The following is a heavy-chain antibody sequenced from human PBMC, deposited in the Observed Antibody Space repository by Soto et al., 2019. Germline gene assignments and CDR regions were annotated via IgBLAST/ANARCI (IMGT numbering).Heavy chain of an antibody. Sequence: EVQLVESGGGLVQPGRSLRLSCAASGFTFDDYAMHWVRQAPGKGLEWVSGICWNGGSIGYADSVEGRFTISRDNAKNSPYLQMNSLRAEDTALYYCAKDGPRGVYGSGSYANWFDPWGQGTLVTVSS. J-gene: IGHJ5*02. CDR2: ICWNGGSI. CDR1: GFTFDDYA. D-gene: IGHD3-10*01. CDR3: AKDGPRGVYGSGSYANWFDP. V-gene: IGHV3-9*01.